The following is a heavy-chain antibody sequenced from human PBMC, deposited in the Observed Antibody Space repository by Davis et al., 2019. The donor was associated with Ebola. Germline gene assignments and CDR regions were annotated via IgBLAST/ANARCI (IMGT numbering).Heavy chain of an antibody. CDR3: AKDFLAYCGGDCSNWFDP. Sequence: GESLKISCAASGFTFSSYGMHWVRQAPGKGLEWVAFIRYDGSNKYYADSVKGRFTISRDNSKNTLYLQMNSLRAEDTAVYYCAKDFLAYCGGDCSNWFDPWGQGTLVTVSS. CDR2: IRYDGSNK. CDR1: GFTFSSYG. J-gene: IGHJ5*02. D-gene: IGHD2-21*01. V-gene: IGHV3-30*02.